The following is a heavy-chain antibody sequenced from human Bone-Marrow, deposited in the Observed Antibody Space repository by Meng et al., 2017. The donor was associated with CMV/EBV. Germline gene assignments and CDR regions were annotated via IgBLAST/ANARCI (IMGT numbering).Heavy chain of an antibody. CDR2: IYSGGST. J-gene: IGHJ4*02. Sequence: GESLKISCAASGFTVSTNYMSWVRQAPGKGLEWVSVIYSGGSTDHAAPVKGRFTISRDDSKNTLYLQMNSLKTEDTAVYYCISLLVTPDYWGQGTLVTVSS. V-gene: IGHV3-66*01. CDR1: GFTVSTNY. CDR3: ISLLVTPDY. D-gene: IGHD4-23*01.